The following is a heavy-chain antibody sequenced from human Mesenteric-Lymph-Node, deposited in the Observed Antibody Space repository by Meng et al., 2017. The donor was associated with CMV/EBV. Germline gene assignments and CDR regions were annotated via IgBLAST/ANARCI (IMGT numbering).Heavy chain of an antibody. Sequence: SETLSLTCSVSGGSISSYFWSWIRQPPGKGLEWIGYVYHSGSTDYNPSLKSRVTISVDTFKNQFSLKLSSVTAADTAVYYCARGEAYYHDTSGYYSYGMDVWGQGTTVTVSS. CDR1: GGSISSYF. CDR2: VYHSGST. V-gene: IGHV4-59*01. J-gene: IGHJ6*02. D-gene: IGHD3-22*01. CDR3: ARGEAYYHDTSGYYSYGMDV.